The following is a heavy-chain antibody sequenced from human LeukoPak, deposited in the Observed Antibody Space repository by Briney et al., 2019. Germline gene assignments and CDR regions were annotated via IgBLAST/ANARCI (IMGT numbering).Heavy chain of an antibody. CDR1: GGSFSGYY. D-gene: IGHD5-18*01. V-gene: IGHV4-34*01. CDR3: ARDSYLDAFDI. Sequence: PSETLSLTCAVYGGSFSGYYWSWIRQPPGKGLEWIGEINHSVSTNYNPSLKSRVTISVDTSKNQFSLKLSSVTAADTAVYYCARDSYLDAFDIWGQGTMVTVSS. CDR2: INHSVST. J-gene: IGHJ3*02.